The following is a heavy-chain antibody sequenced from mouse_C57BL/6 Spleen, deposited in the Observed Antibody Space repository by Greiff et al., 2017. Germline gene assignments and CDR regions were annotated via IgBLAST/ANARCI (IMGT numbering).Heavy chain of an antibody. J-gene: IGHJ4*01. CDR2: IYPSSGST. Sequence: VQLQQPGAELVKPGASVKMSCKASGYTFTSYWITWVKQRPGQGLEWIGDIYPSSGSTNYNEKFKSKATMTVDTSSSTAYMQLNSLTSEDSAVYYCARPYGNYYAMDYWGQGTSVTVSS. CDR3: ARPYGNYYAMDY. D-gene: IGHD2-1*01. V-gene: IGHV1-55*01. CDR1: GYTFTSYW.